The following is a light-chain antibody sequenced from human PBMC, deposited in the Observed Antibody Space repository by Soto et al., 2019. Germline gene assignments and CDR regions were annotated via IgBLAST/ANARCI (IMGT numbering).Light chain of an antibody. CDR1: QSLLHSSGYNY. CDR2: LGS. CDR3: MQPLQTPWT. V-gene: IGKV2-28*01. Sequence: DIVMTQSPLSLRVTPGEPASISCRSSQSLLHSSGYNYLHWYLQKPGQSPQLLISLGSDRAPGVPDRFSGSGSGTDFTLKITRVEAEDVGVSYCMQPLQTPWTFGQGTKVDIK. J-gene: IGKJ1*01.